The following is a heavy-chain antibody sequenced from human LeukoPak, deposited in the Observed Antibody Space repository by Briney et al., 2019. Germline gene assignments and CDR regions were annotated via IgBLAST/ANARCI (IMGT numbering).Heavy chain of an antibody. CDR2: IIPILGIA. D-gene: IGHD2-2*01. CDR3: AKDIVVVHGGNAFDI. Sequence: ASVKVSCKASGGTFSSYTISWVRQAPGQGLEWMGRIIPILGIANYAQKFQGRVTITADKSTSTAYMELSSLRSDDTAVYYCAKDIVVVHGGNAFDIWGQGTMVTVSS. V-gene: IGHV1-69*02. CDR1: GGTFSSYT. J-gene: IGHJ3*02.